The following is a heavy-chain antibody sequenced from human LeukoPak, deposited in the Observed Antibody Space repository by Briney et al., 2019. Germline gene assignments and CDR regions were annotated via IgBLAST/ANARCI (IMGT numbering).Heavy chain of an antibody. CDR3: AREGSAVTNFDY. V-gene: IGHV4-34*01. CDR1: GGSFSGYY. Sequence: PSETLSLTGAGYGGSFSGYYWSWIRQPPGKGLEWIGEINHSGTTNYNPSLKSRVTISVDTSKNQFSLKMTSVTAADTAVYYCAREGSAVTNFDYWGQGTLVTVSS. CDR2: INHSGTT. J-gene: IGHJ4*02. D-gene: IGHD3-10*01.